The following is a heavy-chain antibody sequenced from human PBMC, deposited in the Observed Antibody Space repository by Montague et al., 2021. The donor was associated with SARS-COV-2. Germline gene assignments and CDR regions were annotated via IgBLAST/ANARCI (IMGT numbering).Heavy chain of an antibody. J-gene: IGHJ6*02. D-gene: IGHD3-22*01. CDR2: IYYSGST. Sequence: SETLSLTCTVSGGSISIYYWSWIRQPPGRGLEWIGYIYYSGSTDYSPSLKSRVTISLDTSKNQFSLKVTSVTAADTAVYYCARGGGYYNYGLDVWGQGTTVTVSS. CDR3: ARGGGYYNYGLDV. CDR1: GGSISIYY. V-gene: IGHV4-59*01.